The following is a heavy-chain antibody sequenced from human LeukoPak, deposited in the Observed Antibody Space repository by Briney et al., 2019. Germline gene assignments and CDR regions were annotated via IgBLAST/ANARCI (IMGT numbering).Heavy chain of an antibody. Sequence: GGSLRLSCAASGFTFSSYGMHWVRQAPGKGLEWVAFIRYDGSNKYYADSVKGRFTISRDNSKNTLYLQMNSLRAEDTAVYYCAKDGYCSGGSCYSVFDYWGQGTLVTVSS. CDR3: AKDGYCSGGSCYSVFDY. CDR2: IRYDGSNK. CDR1: GFTFSSYG. J-gene: IGHJ4*02. V-gene: IGHV3-30*02. D-gene: IGHD2-15*01.